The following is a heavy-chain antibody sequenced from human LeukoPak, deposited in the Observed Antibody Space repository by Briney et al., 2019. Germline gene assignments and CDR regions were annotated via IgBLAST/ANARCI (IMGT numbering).Heavy chain of an antibody. CDR1: GFTFSSYS. CDR2: ISSSSSYI. CDR3: ARFYGSGSNYYYGTDV. Sequence: PGGSLRLSCAASGFTFSSYSMNWVRQAPGKGLEWVSSISSSSSYIYYADSVKGRFTISRDNAKNSLYLQMNSLRAEDTAVYYCARFYGSGSNYYYGTDVWGQGTTVTVSS. V-gene: IGHV3-21*01. J-gene: IGHJ6*02. D-gene: IGHD3-10*01.